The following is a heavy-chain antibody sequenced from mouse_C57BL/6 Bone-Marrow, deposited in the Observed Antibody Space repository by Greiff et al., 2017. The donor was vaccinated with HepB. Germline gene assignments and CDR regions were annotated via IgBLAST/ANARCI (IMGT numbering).Heavy chain of an antibody. Sequence: EVKLMESGPVLVKPGASVKLSCKASGYTFTDYYMNWVKQSHGKRLEWIGVINPSNGGTSYNQKFKGKATLTVDNSPSTAYMELNSLTSEDSAVYYCYYYGRSDYWYFDVWGTGTTVTVSS. CDR3: YYYGRSDYWYFDV. J-gene: IGHJ1*03. CDR1: GYTFTDYY. D-gene: IGHD1-1*01. CDR2: INPSNGGT. V-gene: IGHV1-19*01.